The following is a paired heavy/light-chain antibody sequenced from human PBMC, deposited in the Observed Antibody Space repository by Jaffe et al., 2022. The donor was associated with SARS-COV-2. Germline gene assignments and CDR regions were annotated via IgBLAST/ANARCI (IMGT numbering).Light chain of an antibody. V-gene: IGLV1-44*01. J-gene: IGLJ3*02. CDR2: NNN. Sequence: QSVLTQPPSASGTPGQRVTISCSGSTSNIGSNIVNWYQQIPGTAPKLLIYNNNQGPSGVPDRFSGSKSGTSASLAISGLQSEDEADYFCTAWDDILNGWVFGGGTKLTVL. CDR1: TSNIGSNI. CDR3: TAWDDILNGWV.
Heavy chain of an antibody. V-gene: IGHV4-39*02. Sequence: QLQLQESGPGLVKPSETLSLTCSVSGGSIDSRSSYWGWIRQPPGKGLEWIGSFYYSGNIYYNPSLKTRVTISVDMSKNHFSLKLRSVTAADTAVYYCAREPSRSEGMDVWGQGTTVTVSS. CDR2: FYYSGNI. J-gene: IGHJ6*02. CDR1: GGSIDSRSSY. D-gene: IGHD2-2*01. CDR3: AREPSRSEGMDV.